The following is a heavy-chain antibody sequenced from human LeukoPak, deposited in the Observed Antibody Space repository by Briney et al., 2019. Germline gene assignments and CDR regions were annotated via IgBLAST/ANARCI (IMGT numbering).Heavy chain of an antibody. V-gene: IGHV3-13*01. CDR2: IGHAGDT. CDR3: AALGDSIY. CDR1: GFAFSSYD. J-gene: IGHJ4*02. Sequence: GGSLRLSCAASGFAFSSYDMHWVRQVSGKGLEWVSAIGHAGDTYYADSVKGRFTISREDAKNYFFLQMNSLRAGDTVVYSCAALGDSIYWGQGTLVTVSS. D-gene: IGHD1-26*01.